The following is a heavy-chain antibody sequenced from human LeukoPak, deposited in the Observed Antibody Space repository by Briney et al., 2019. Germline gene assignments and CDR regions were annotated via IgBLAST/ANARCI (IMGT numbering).Heavy chain of an antibody. Sequence: SGGSLRLSCAASGFTVSSNYMSWVRQAPGKGLEWVSAISGSGGSTYYADSVKGRFTISRDNSKNTLYLQMNSLRAEDTAVYYCASVLAYCGGDCYSGDYWGQGTLVTVSS. D-gene: IGHD2-21*02. CDR2: ISGSGGST. V-gene: IGHV3-53*01. J-gene: IGHJ4*02. CDR1: GFTVSSNY. CDR3: ASVLAYCGGDCYSGDY.